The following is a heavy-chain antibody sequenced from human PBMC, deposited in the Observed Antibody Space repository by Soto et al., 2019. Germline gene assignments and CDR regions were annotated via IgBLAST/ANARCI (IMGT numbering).Heavy chain of an antibody. CDR2: IYYSGST. V-gene: IGHV4-39*01. CDR3: ARPDPIRYRFDP. D-gene: IGHD3-9*01. CDR1: GGSISSSSYY. J-gene: IGHJ5*02. Sequence: SETLSLTCTVSGGSISSSSYYWGWIRQPPGKGLEWIGSIYYSGSTYYNPSLKSRVTISVDTSKNQFSLKLSSVTAADTAVYYCARPDPIRYRFDPWGQGTLVTVSS.